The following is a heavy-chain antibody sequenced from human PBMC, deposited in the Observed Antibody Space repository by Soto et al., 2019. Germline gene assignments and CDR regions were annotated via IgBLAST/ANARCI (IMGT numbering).Heavy chain of an antibody. CDR1: GGTFSSYA. J-gene: IGHJ6*02. Sequence: SVKVSCKASGGTFSSYAISWVRQAPGQGLEWMGGIIPIFGTANYAQKFQGRVTITADESTSTAYMELSSLRSEDTAVYYCARMYYDFWSGPPPSTNYGMDVWGQGTTVTVSS. D-gene: IGHD3-3*01. CDR2: IIPIFGTA. CDR3: ARMYYDFWSGPPPSTNYGMDV. V-gene: IGHV1-69*13.